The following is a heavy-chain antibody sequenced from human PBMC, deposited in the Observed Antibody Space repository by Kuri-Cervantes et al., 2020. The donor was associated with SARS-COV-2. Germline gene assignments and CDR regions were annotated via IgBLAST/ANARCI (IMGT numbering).Heavy chain of an antibody. CDR3: TKGLLVPGNPGHRLLKTRKDY. CDR1: GFTFSNAW. Sequence: GESLKISCAASGFTFSNAWMSWVRQAPGKGLEWVAFIRYDGINKYYADSLQGRFTISRDNSKNTQLLQMNRLRVEDTAFYYCTKGLLVPGNPGHRLLKTRKDYWGQGTLVTVSS. J-gene: IGHJ4*02. V-gene: IGHV3-30*02. D-gene: IGHD2-8*01. CDR2: IRYDGINK.